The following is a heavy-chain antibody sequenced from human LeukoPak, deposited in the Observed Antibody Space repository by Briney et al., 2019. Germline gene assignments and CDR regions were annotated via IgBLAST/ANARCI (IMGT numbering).Heavy chain of an antibody. Sequence: GGSLRLSCAASGFTFRNYGMSWVRQAPGKGLEWVSAISGSGGSTYYADSVKGRFTISRDNAKNSLYLQLNSLRAEDTAVYYCARSLVVGANPYHWGQGTLVTVSS. CDR3: ARSLVVGANPYH. J-gene: IGHJ5*02. CDR2: ISGSGGST. CDR1: GFTFRNYG. D-gene: IGHD1-26*01. V-gene: IGHV3-23*01.